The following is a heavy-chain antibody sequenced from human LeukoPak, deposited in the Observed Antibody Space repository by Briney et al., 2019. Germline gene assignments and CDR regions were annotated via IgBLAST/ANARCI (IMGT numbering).Heavy chain of an antibody. D-gene: IGHD4-23*01. CDR2: IYYSGST. CDR3: ARGGGGNIYYYYYYYMDV. V-gene: IGHV4-59*01. J-gene: IGHJ6*03. CDR1: GGSLSSYY. Sequence: SETLSLTCTVSGGSLSSYYWSWIRQPPGKGLEWIGYIYYSGSTNYNPSLKSRVTISVDTSKTQFSLKLSSVTAADTAVYYCARGGGGNIYYYYYYYMDVWGKGTTVTISS.